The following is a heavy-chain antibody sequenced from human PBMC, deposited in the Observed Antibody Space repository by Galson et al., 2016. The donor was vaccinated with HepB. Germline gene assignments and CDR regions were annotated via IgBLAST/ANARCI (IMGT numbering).Heavy chain of an antibody. V-gene: IGHV3-21*01. J-gene: IGHJ3*02. CDR3: ARDARKTLQDAFDI. CDR1: GFTFRRFG. Sequence: SLRLSCAGSGFTFRRFGMHWVRQAPGKGLEWVSSISIGSSYIYYADSVKGRFTISRDNAKNSLYLQMNSLRAEDTAVYYCARDARKTLQDAFDIWGQGTMVTVSS. CDR2: ISIGSSYI.